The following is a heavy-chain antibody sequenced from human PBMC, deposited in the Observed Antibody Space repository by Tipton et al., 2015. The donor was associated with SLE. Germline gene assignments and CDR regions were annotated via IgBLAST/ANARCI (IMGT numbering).Heavy chain of an antibody. J-gene: IGHJ3*02. CDR3: ARAGGHNYDSSGYHSEAFDI. CDR2: INHSGST. D-gene: IGHD3-22*01. V-gene: IGHV4-34*01. CDR1: GGSFSGYY. Sequence: TLSLTCAVYGGSFSGYYWSWIRQPPGKGLEWIGEINHSGSTNYNPSLKSRVTISVDTFKNQFSLRLSSVTAADTAVYYCARAGGHNYDSSGYHSEAFDIWGQGTMVTVSS.